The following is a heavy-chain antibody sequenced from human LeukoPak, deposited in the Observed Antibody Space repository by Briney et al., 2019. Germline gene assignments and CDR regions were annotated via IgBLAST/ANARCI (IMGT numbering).Heavy chain of an antibody. J-gene: IGHJ6*03. Sequence: SETLSLTCTVSGGSISSSSYYWGWIRQPPGKGLEWIGSIYYSGSTYYNPSLKSRVTISVDTSKNQFSLKLSSVTAADTAVYYCASGTTVTDYYYYYMYVWGKGTTVTISS. V-gene: IGHV4-39*01. CDR1: GGSISSSSYY. D-gene: IGHD4-17*01. CDR3: ASGTTVTDYYYYYMYV. CDR2: IYYSGST.